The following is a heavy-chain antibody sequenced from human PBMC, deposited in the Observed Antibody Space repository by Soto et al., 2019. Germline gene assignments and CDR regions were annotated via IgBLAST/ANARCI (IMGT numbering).Heavy chain of an antibody. CDR1: GGSISSTSDF. V-gene: IGHV4-39*01. CDR3: ARAYKDYYDSSGIDY. D-gene: IGHD3-22*01. CDR2: VHYSGTT. J-gene: IGHJ4*02. Sequence: SETLSLTCTVSGGSISSTSDFWAWVRQPPGRGLQWIGSVHYSGTTYYDPSLQSRVIISGDTSKNQFSLKLRSVTATDAAVYYCARAYKDYYDSSGIDYWGQGTLVTVSS.